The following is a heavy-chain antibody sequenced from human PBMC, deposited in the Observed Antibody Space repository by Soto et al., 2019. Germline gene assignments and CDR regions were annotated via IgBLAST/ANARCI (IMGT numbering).Heavy chain of an antibody. CDR1: GFTFSTYA. CDR3: AHPRGYGVFDAYDI. D-gene: IGHD4-17*01. CDR2: ISAGGGST. V-gene: IGHV3-23*01. J-gene: IGHJ3*02. Sequence: ESGGGLVQPGGSLRVSCAASGFTFSTYAMSWVRQAPGKGLEWVSAISAGGGSTYYTDSVKGRFTISRDNSMNALYLQMNSLRIEDTAVYYCAHPRGYGVFDAYDIWGQGTMVTVSS.